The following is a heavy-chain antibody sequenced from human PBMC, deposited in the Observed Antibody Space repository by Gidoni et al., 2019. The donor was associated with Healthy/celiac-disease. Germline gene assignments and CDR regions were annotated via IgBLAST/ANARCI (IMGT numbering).Heavy chain of an antibody. CDR1: RGSISSSSYY. J-gene: IGHJ4*02. CDR2: IDYSGST. Sequence: LSLTCTIPRGSISSSSYYWGWIRQPTGKGLEWIGSIDYSGSTYYNPSLKSRVTISVDTSKNQFSLKLSSVTAADTAVYYCAILGLSTGLGYCSGGSCYPLDYWGQGTLVTVSS. CDR3: AILGLSTGLGYCSGGSCYPLDY. D-gene: IGHD2-15*01. V-gene: IGHV4-39*01.